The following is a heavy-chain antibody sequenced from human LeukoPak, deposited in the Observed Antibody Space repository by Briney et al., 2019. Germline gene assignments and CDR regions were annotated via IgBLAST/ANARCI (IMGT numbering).Heavy chain of an antibody. CDR2: INHSGST. J-gene: IGHJ1*01. CDR3: ARRFYYYDSSGYYERINPLHRYFQH. CDR1: GWSFSGYY. D-gene: IGHD3-22*01. Sequence: PSETLSLTCAVYGWSFSGYYWSWIRQPPGKGLEWIGEINHSGSTNYNPSLKCRVSISVDTSKNQFSLKLSSVTAADPAVYYCARRFYYYDSSGYYERINPLHRYFQHWGQGTLVSVSS. V-gene: IGHV4-34*01.